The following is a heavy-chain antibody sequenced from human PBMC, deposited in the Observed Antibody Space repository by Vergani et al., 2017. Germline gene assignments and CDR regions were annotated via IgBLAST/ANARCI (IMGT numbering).Heavy chain of an antibody. Sequence: QVQLVESGGGVVQPGRSLRLSCAASGFTFSSYAMHWVRQAPGKGLEWVAVISYDGSNKYYADSVKGRFTISRDNSKNTLYLQMNSLRAEDTAVYYCARDSVRGDSSWYKSNLIRSGLDYWGQGTLVTVSS. D-gene: IGHD6-13*01. CDR2: ISYDGSNK. CDR1: GFTFSSYA. V-gene: IGHV3-30-3*01. J-gene: IGHJ4*02. CDR3: ARDSVRGDSSWYKSNLIRSGLDY.